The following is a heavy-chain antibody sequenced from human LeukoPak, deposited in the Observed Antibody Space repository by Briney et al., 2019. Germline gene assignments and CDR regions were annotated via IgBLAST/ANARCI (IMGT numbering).Heavy chain of an antibody. J-gene: IGHJ1*01. CDR2: INHSGST. CDR3: ARDVAAAGSTS. V-gene: IGHV4-34*01. CDR1: GGSFSGYY. D-gene: IGHD6-13*01. Sequence: PSETLSLTCAVYGGSFSGYYWSWIRQPPGKGLEWIGEINHSGSTNYNPSLKSRVTISVDTSKNQFSLKLSSVTAADTAVYYCARDVAAAGSTSWAQGTLVTVSS.